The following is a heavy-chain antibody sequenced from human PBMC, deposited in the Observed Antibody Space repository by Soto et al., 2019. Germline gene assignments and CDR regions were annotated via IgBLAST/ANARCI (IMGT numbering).Heavy chain of an antibody. V-gene: IGHV1-24*01. CDR2: FDPEDGET. CDR1: GYTLTELS. D-gene: IGHD5-12*01. Sequence: ASVKVSCKVSGYTLTELSMHWVRQAPGKGLEWMGGFDPEDGETIYAQKFQGRVTMTEDTSTDTAYMELSSLRSEDTAVYYCATRWLRSAHYYYYMDVWGKGTTVTVSS. CDR3: ATRWLRSAHYYYYMDV. J-gene: IGHJ6*03.